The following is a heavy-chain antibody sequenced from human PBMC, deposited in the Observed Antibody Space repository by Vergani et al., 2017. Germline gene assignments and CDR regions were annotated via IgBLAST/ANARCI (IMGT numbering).Heavy chain of an antibody. CDR1: GDSISSDNLY. CDR3: ARTPTGYNSSWYNY. V-gene: IGHV4-61*10. J-gene: IGHJ4*02. CDR2: IHYSENT. D-gene: IGHD6-13*01. Sequence: QVQLQESGPGLLKPSQTLSLTCTVSGDSISSDNLYWHWLRQPAGKGLEWIGSIHYSENTNYNPSLKSRVTISVDTSKNQFSLKLSSVTAADTAVYYCARTPTGYNSSWYNYWSQGTLVTVSS.